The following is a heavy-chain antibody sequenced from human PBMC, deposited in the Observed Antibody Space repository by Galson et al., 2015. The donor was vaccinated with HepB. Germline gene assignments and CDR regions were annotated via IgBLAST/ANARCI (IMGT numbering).Heavy chain of an antibody. CDR1: TFIFSTYS. J-gene: IGHJ5*02. CDR3: AREYRPGLGSGSYYPSWFDP. Sequence: SLRLSCAASTFIFSTYSMNWVRQAPGKGLEWVSYISSSSTTIYYADSVKGRFTISRDNAKNSLYLQMNSLRAEDTAVYYCAREYRPGLGSGSYYPSWFDPWGQGTLVTVSS. V-gene: IGHV3-48*04. D-gene: IGHD3-10*01. CDR2: ISSSSTTI.